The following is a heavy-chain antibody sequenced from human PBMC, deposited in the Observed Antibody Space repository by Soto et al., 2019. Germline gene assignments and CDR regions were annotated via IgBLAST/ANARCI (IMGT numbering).Heavy chain of an antibody. CDR2: IIPIFGTA. V-gene: IGHV1-69*06. Sequence: QVQLVQSGAEVKKPGSSVKVSCKASGGTFSSYAISWVRQAPGQGLEWMGGIIPIFGTANYAQKFQGRVTITAEKSTSTAYMELSSLRSEDTAVYYCARTNDFWSGYRFDYWGQGTLVTVSS. CDR1: GGTFSSYA. CDR3: ARTNDFWSGYRFDY. D-gene: IGHD3-3*01. J-gene: IGHJ4*02.